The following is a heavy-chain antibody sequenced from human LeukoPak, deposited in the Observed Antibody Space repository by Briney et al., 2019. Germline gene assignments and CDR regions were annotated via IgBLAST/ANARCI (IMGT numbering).Heavy chain of an antibody. D-gene: IGHD1-26*01. Sequence: SETLSLTCIVSGGSINSHYWSWIRQTPGKGLEWIGDIHYTGTTKYNPSVKSRVTISIDTSKNQFSLELSSVTAADTAVYYCARLKSGSPDYWGQGTLVTVSS. V-gene: IGHV4-59*11. CDR2: IHYTGTT. CDR1: GGSINSHY. CDR3: ARLKSGSPDY. J-gene: IGHJ4*02.